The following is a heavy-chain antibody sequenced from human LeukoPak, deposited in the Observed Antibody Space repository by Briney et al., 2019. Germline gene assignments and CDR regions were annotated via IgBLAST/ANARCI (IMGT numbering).Heavy chain of an antibody. Sequence: GGSLRLTCAASGFTFSRYWMAWVRQAPGKGLEWVANIRGDAGDKGSADSVKGRFTISRDNDKNSLHLQMNSLTAEDTAVYYCARDVRGAVDFWGQGTLVVVSS. D-gene: IGHD2-15*01. CDR2: IRGDAGDK. J-gene: IGHJ4*02. CDR1: GFTFSRYW. CDR3: ARDVRGAVDF. V-gene: IGHV3-7*01.